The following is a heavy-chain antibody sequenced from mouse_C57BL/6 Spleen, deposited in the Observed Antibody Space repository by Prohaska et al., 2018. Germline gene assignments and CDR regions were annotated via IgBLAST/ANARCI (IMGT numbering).Heavy chain of an antibody. V-gene: IGHV1-72*01. Sequence: QVQLQQPGAELVKPGASVKLSCKSSGYTFPSSWMHWVKQRHGRGLELIGRNDPNSGGTKYNEKFKSKATLTVDKPSSTAYMQLSSLTSEDSAVYYCARADWDVAYWGQGTTLTVSS. CDR1: GYTFPSSW. CDR3: ARADWDVAY. CDR2: NDPNSGGT. J-gene: IGHJ2*01. D-gene: IGHD4-1*01.